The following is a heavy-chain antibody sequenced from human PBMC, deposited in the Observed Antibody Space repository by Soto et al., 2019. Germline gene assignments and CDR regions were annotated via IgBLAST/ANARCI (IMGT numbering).Heavy chain of an antibody. CDR3: AREYSSSSGYYYYYMDV. V-gene: IGHV3-53*05. Sequence: GGSLRLSCAASGFTVSSEYMTWVRQAPGKGLEWVSLIQSGGTTYYADSVKGRFTISRDTSENTLHLQMDSLRAEDTAVYYCAREYSSSSGYYYYYMDVWGKGTTVTVSS. D-gene: IGHD6-6*01. CDR1: GFTVSSEY. J-gene: IGHJ6*03. CDR2: IQSGGTT.